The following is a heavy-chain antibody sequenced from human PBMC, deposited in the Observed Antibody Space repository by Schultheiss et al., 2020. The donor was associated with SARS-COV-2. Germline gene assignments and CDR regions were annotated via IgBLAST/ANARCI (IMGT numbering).Heavy chain of an antibody. D-gene: IGHD6-19*01. CDR2: IFSNDEK. CDR1: GFSLSNARMG. CDR3: AHRAEGYSSGWYEYYCGY. Sequence: SGPTLVKSTETHTLTCTVSGFSLSNARMGVSWIRQPPGKALEWLAHIFSNDEKSYSTSLKSRLTISKDTSKSQVVLTMTNMDPVDTATYYCAHRAEGYSSGWYEYYCGYWGQGTLVTVSS. V-gene: IGHV2-26*01. J-gene: IGHJ4*02.